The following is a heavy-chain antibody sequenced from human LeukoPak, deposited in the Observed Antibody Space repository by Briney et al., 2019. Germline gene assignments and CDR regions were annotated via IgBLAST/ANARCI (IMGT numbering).Heavy chain of an antibody. Sequence: GGSLRLSCAASGFTFSSYWMSWVRQALGKGLEWVANIKQDGSEKYYVDSVKGRFTISRDNAKNSLYLQMNSLRAEDTAVYYCARGSVAQVLDYWGQGTLVTVSS. V-gene: IGHV3-7*01. CDR3: ARGSVAQVLDY. CDR2: IKQDGSEK. CDR1: GFTFSSYW. J-gene: IGHJ4*02. D-gene: IGHD6-19*01.